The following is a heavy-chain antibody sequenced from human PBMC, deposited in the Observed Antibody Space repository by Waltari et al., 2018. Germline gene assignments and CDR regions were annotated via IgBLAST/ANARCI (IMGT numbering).Heavy chain of an antibody. J-gene: IGHJ4*02. CDR2: IYSGGST. Sequence: EVQLVESGGGLVQPGRSLRLSCAASGFTFSSYAMSWVRQAPGKGLEWVSVIYSGGSTYYADSVKGRFTISRDNSKNTLYLQMNSLRAEDTAVYYCAKDIFISSGYSSSWYYFDYWGQGTLVTVSS. CDR1: GFTFSSYA. D-gene: IGHD6-13*01. CDR3: AKDIFISSGYSSSWYYFDY. V-gene: IGHV3-23*03.